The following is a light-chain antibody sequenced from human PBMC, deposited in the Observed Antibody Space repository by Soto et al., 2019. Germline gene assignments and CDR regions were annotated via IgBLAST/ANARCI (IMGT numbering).Light chain of an antibody. Sequence: DIQMTQSPSSLSASVGDRVTITCRASQGISNDLAWYQQKPGKVPKLLSYAASTVQSGVPSRFSGSGSGTDFTLTISSLQPEDVATYYCQKYNSALTFGGGTKVEIK. J-gene: IGKJ4*01. V-gene: IGKV1-27*01. CDR3: QKYNSALT. CDR2: AAS. CDR1: QGISND.